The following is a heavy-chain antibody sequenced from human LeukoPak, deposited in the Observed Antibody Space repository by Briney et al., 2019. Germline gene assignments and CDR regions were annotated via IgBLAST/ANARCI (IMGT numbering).Heavy chain of an antibody. V-gene: IGHV1-46*01. J-gene: IGHJ3*02. CDR2: INPSGGST. D-gene: IGHD5-24*01. CDR3: ARVVDGYKYSFDAFDI. Sequence: ASVKVSCKASGYTFTSYYMHWVRQAPGQGLEWMGIINPSGGSTSYAQKFQGRVTMTRDTSTSTVYMELSSLRSEDTAVYYCARVVDGYKYSFDAFDIWGQGTMVTVSS. CDR1: GYTFTSYY.